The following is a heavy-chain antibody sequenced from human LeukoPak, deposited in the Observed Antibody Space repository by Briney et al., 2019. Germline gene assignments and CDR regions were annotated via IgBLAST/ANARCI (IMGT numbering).Heavy chain of an antibody. CDR2: IYSSGST. J-gene: IGHJ4*02. CDR1: GDSISSGDYY. Sequence: PSETLSLTCTVSGDSISSGDYYWSWIRQPPGKGLEWIGYIYSSGSTSYNPSLKSRVTISLDTPKNQFSLRLNSLTAADTAVYYCARGTDSVSCFDYWGQGTLVTVSS. CDR3: ARGTDSVSCFDY. V-gene: IGHV4-30-4*01. D-gene: IGHD3-16*01.